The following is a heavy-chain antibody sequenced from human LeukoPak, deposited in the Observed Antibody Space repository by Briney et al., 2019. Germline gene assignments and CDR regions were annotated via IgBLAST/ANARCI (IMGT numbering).Heavy chain of an antibody. D-gene: IGHD1-14*01. CDR1: GFTFSGSY. J-gene: IGHJ4*02. CDR3: VRGARTFDY. CDR2: IGNRGTDI. V-gene: IGHV3-11*01. Sequence: GGSLRLSCAASGFTFSGSYMSWVRRAPGRGLGGGSYIGNRGTDIKYADSVKGRFTISRDNANNSLYLQMNSLRVEDTAVYYCVRGARTFDYWGRGTLVTVSS.